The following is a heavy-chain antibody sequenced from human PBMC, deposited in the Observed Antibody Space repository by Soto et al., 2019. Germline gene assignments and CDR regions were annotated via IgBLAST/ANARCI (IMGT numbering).Heavy chain of an antibody. CDR1: GGTFSCYA. J-gene: IGHJ6*02. V-gene: IGHV1-69*05. D-gene: IGHD6-6*01. CDR2: IIPIFGTA. Sequence: GASVKVSCKASGGTFSCYAISWVRQAPGQGLEWMGGIIPIFGTANYAQKFQGRVTMTRDTSTSTVYMELSSLRSEDTAVYYCARDVRSDSSSSGYYYYGMDVWGQGTTVTVSS. CDR3: ARDVRSDSSSSGYYYYGMDV.